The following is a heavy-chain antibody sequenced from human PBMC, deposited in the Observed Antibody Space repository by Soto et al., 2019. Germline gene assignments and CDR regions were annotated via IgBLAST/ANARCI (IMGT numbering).Heavy chain of an antibody. V-gene: IGHV4-59*01. D-gene: IGHD3-22*01. Sequence: SETLSLTCTVSGGSISSYYRSWIRQPPGKGLEWIGYIYYSGSTNYNPSLKSRVTISVDTSKNQFSLKLSSVTAADTAVYYCATSSSYYDRLRFDYWGQGTLVTVSS. CDR3: ATSSSYYDRLRFDY. CDR1: GGSISSYY. CDR2: IYYSGST. J-gene: IGHJ4*02.